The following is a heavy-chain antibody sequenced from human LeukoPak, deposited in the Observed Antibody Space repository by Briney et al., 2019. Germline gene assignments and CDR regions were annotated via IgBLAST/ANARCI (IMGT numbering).Heavy chain of an antibody. CDR2: IHGHKNEV. J-gene: IGHJ5*02. CDR1: GFPFSNYW. Sequence: GGSLRLSCTASGFPFSNYWMFWVRQAPGKGLVWVSRIHGHKNEVYYAGAVEGRFTTSRDNAKNTLYLQMSSLTAEDTGFYYCARDEVGGGTGIDLWGRGTLVTVSS. CDR3: ARDEVGGGTGIDL. D-gene: IGHD3-16*01. V-gene: IGHV3-74*01.